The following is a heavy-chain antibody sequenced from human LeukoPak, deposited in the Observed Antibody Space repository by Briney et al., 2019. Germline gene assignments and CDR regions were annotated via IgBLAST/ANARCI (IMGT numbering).Heavy chain of an antibody. V-gene: IGHV4-59*01. Sequence: SETLSLTCTVSGGSISRYHWSWIRHPPGKRLEWIGYILYSGSTNYNPSLKSRVTISVDTPKNQFSLKLSSVTAADTAVYYCARSFGDFGSGSFGYWGQGTLVTVSS. CDR1: GGSISRYH. CDR2: ILYSGST. CDR3: ARSFGDFGSGSFGY. D-gene: IGHD3-10*01. J-gene: IGHJ4*02.